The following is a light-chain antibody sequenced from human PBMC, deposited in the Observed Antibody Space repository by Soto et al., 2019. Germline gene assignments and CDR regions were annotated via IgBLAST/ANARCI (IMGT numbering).Light chain of an antibody. CDR3: QLYPYTTTIT. J-gene: IGKJ5*01. CDR2: GAS. Sequence: IVMTQSPATLSVSPGERATLSCRASQSVSSNLAWYQQKPGQAPRLLIYGASTRATGIPARFSGSGSGTEFTLTINSLFFVDFAQSRCQLYPYTTTITF. V-gene: IGKV3-15*01. CDR1: QSVSSN.